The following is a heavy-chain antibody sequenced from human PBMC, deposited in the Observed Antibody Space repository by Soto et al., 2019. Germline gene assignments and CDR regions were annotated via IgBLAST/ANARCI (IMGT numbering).Heavy chain of an antibody. Sequence: PSNTLSLTCAVYGGAFSGYYWSWIRQPPGNGLEWSGEINQSGITNYNPSLKSRVTISVDTSKNEFSLKLISVTAADTAGYYCARDPDSALDVVPAVYYYYGMDVWGQGSTLTV. CDR2: INQSGIT. J-gene: IGHJ6*02. D-gene: IGHD2-2*01. V-gene: IGHV4-34*01. CDR3: ARDPDSALDVVPAVYYYYGMDV. CDR1: GGAFSGYY.